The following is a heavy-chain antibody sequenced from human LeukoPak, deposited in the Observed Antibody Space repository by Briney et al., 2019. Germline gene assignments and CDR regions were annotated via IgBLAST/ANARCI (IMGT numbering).Heavy chain of an antibody. CDR3: VIWGDYDVLTGYYVPDY. CDR1: GFTFSNYA. D-gene: IGHD3-9*01. J-gene: IGHJ4*02. CDR2: ITGSGTNR. Sequence: PGGSLRLSCVASGFTFSNYAMRWVRQAPGKGVEWVSAITGSGTNRYYADSLKGRFPTSRDNSKNTVFLQMNSLRHEDTAIYYCVIWGDYDVLTGYYVPDYWGQGTLVTVAS. V-gene: IGHV3-23*01.